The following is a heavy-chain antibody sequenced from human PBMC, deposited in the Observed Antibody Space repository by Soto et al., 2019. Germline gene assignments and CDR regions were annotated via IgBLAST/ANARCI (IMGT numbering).Heavy chain of an antibody. D-gene: IGHD5-12*01. CDR1: GFTFRSYA. J-gene: IGHJ3*02. V-gene: IGHV3-30-3*01. Sequence: HPGGSLRLSCVASGFTFRSYAMHWIRQAPGKGLEWVAVISYDGSNKYYADSVKGRFTISRDNSKNTLYLQMNSLRAEDTAVYYCARDWGNGYSGYAWAFDIWGQGTMVTVSS. CDR3: ARDWGNGYSGYAWAFDI. CDR2: ISYDGSNK.